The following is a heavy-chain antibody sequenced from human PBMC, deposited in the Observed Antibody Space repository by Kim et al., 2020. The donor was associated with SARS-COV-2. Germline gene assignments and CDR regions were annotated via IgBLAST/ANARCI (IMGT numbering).Heavy chain of an antibody. CDR3: ARGPHSSCWYEAFDI. CDR2: IYYSGST. Sequence: SETLSLTCTVSGGSISSYYWSWIRQPPGKGLEWIGYIYYSGSTNYNPSLKSRVTISVDTSKNQFSLKLSSVTAADTAVYYCARGPHSSCWYEAFDIWGQGTMVTVSS. J-gene: IGHJ3*02. CDR1: GGSISSYY. V-gene: IGHV4-59*13. D-gene: IGHD6-19*01.